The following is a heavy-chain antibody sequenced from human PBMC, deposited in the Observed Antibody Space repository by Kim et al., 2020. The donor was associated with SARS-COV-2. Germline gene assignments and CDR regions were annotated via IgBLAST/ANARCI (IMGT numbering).Heavy chain of an antibody. D-gene: IGHD5-12*01. J-gene: IGHJ3*02. V-gene: IGHV4-59*01. Sequence: SETLSLTCTVSGGSISSYYWSWIRQPPGKGLEWIGYIYYSGSTNYNPSLKSRVTISVDTSKNQFSLKLSSVTAADTAVYYCARAVATIMVDAFDIWGQGTMVTVSS. CDR2: IYYSGST. CDR3: ARAVATIMVDAFDI. CDR1: GGSISSYY.